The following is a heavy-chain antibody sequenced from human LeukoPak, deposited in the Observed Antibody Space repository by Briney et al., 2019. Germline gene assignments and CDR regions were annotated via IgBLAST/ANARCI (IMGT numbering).Heavy chain of an antibody. V-gene: IGHV3-21*03. Sequence: GGSLRLSCAASGFTFSSYSMNWVRQAPGKGLEWVSSISSSSSYIYYADSVKGRFTISRDNAKNSLYLQMNSLKTEDTAVYYCTTAYLDSSVPHGFDYWGQGTLVTVSS. CDR1: GFTFSSYS. D-gene: IGHD6-19*01. J-gene: IGHJ4*02. CDR2: ISSSSSYI. CDR3: TTAYLDSSVPHGFDY.